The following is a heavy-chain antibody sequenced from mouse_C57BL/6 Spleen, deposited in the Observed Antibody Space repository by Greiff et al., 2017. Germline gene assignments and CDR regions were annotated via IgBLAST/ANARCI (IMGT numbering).Heavy chain of an antibody. CDR1: GYTFTSYW. V-gene: IGHV1-69*01. Sequence: QVQLQQPGAELVMPGASVKLSCKASGYTFTSYWMHWVKQRPGQGLEWIGEIDPSDSYTNYNQKFKGKSTVTVDKSSSTAYMQLSSLTSEDSAVYYCARRTVVADWYFDVWGTGTTVTVAS. D-gene: IGHD1-1*01. CDR3: ARRTVVADWYFDV. J-gene: IGHJ1*03. CDR2: IDPSDSYT.